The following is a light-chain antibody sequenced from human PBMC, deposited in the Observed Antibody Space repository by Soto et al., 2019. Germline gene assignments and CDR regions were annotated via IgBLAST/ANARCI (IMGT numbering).Light chain of an antibody. CDR3: QQFGLSPT. V-gene: IGKV3-20*01. CDR1: QTISSTF. CDR2: GAS. J-gene: IGKJ4*01. Sequence: EIVLTQSPGTLSLSPGERATLSCRASQTISSTFLAWYRQRPGQAPRLLIYGASSRATGIPDRFSGSGSGTDFTLTTSRLEPEDFAVYYCQQFGLSPTFGGGTKVEIK.